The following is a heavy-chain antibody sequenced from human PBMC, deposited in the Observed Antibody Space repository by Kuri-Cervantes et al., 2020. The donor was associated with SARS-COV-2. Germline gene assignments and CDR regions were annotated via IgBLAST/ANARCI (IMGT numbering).Heavy chain of an antibody. J-gene: IGHJ6*02. CDR2: CDYSATS. D-gene: IGHD3/OR15-3a*01. V-gene: IGHV4-59*04. CDR3: ATLPYNFWTGYRMEGYYYFGFDV. Sequence: ESLKISCAASGFTFSSYAMSWVRQPPGKGLEWVGSCDYSATSYYNPPLKSRVTMSVDRSRNQFSLSLNSVTAADTAVYYCATLPYNFWTGYRMEGYYYFGFDVWGQGTTVTVSS. CDR1: GFTFSSYA.